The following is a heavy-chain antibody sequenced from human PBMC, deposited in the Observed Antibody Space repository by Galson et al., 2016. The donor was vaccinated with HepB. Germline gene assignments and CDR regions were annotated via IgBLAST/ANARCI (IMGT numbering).Heavy chain of an antibody. V-gene: IGHV3-15*01. Sequence: LEWVGRIKSKADGETTDYAAPVKGKFTISRDDPKNTVYLQMNSLRTEDTAVYYCTTTYYYDSTGHYNYYGMDVWGQGTTVTVSS. CDR2: IKSKADGETT. D-gene: IGHD3-22*01. CDR3: TTTYYYDSTGHYNYYGMDV. J-gene: IGHJ6*02.